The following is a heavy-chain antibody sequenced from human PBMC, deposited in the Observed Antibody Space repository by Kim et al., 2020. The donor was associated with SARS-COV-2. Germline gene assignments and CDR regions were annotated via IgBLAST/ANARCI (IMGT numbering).Heavy chain of an antibody. V-gene: IGHV3-23*01. J-gene: IGHJ2*01. D-gene: IGHD6-13*01. CDR1: GFTFSSYA. CDR2: ISGSGGST. Sequence: GGSLRLSCAASGFTFSSYAMSWVRQAPGKGLEWVSAISGSGGSTYYADSVKGRFTISRDNSKNTLYLQMNSLRAEDTAVYYCAKDRGYSSSWYPSSYWYFDLWGRGTLVSVSS. CDR3: AKDRGYSSSWYPSSYWYFDL.